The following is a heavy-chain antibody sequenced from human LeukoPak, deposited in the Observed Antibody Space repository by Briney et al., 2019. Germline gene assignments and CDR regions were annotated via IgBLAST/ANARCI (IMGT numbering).Heavy chain of an antibody. CDR1: GFTVSSNY. Sequence: GGSLRLSCAASGFTVSSNYMSWVRQAPGKGLEWVSVIYSGGSTYYADSVKGRFTISRDNSKNTLYLQMNSLRAEDTDVYYCAREKYYYDSSGYYYLYYFDYWGQGTLVTVSS. CDR3: AREKYYYDSSGYYYLYYFDY. D-gene: IGHD3-22*01. J-gene: IGHJ4*02. CDR2: IYSGGST. V-gene: IGHV3-53*01.